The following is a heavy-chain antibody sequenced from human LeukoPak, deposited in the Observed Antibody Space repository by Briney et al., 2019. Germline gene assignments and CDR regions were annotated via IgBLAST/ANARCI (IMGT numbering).Heavy chain of an antibody. Sequence: GESLKISCKCLGYSFSSYWHAWVRQGPGKGLEWMGIIYPGGSETRYDPSFQGQVTISTDSSTSTAYLQWSSLRASDTAMYYCARASRDGYNQNFDHWGQGTLVTVSS. CDR2: IYPGGSET. J-gene: IGHJ4*02. V-gene: IGHV5-51*01. D-gene: IGHD5-24*01. CDR3: ARASRDGYNQNFDH. CDR1: GYSFSSYW.